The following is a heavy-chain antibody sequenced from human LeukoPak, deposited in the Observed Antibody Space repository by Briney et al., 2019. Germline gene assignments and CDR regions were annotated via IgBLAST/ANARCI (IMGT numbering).Heavy chain of an antibody. Sequence: IPGGSLRLSCAASGFTFSSYGMNWVRQAPGKGPEWVSSISSSSSYIYYADSVKGRFTISRDNAKNSLYLQMNSLRAEDTAVYYCARDRVSMIRGVTALDYWGQGTLVTVSS. D-gene: IGHD3-10*01. CDR3: ARDRVSMIRGVTALDY. CDR1: GFTFSSYG. J-gene: IGHJ4*02. V-gene: IGHV3-21*01. CDR2: ISSSSSYI.